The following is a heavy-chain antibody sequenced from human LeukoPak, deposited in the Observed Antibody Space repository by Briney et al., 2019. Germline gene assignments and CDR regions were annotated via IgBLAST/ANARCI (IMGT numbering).Heavy chain of an antibody. D-gene: IGHD6-13*01. Sequence: PGGSLTLSCAASGFTFSSYWMSWVRQAPGKGLEWVANIKQEGREKYYVDSVKGRFTISRDNAKNSLYLQMNSLRAEDTAVYYCARIYGAAAWGLGAFDIWGQGTMVTVSS. V-gene: IGHV3-7*01. CDR1: GFTFSSYW. J-gene: IGHJ3*02. CDR2: IKQEGREK. CDR3: ARIYGAAAWGLGAFDI.